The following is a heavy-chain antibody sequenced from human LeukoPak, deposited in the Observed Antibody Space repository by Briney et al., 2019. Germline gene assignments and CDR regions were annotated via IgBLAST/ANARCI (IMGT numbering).Heavy chain of an antibody. V-gene: IGHV4-34*01. CDR1: GGSFRGYY. Sequence: SETLSLTCAVYGGSFRGYYWSWIRQPPGKGLEWIGEINHSGSTNYNPSLKSRVTISVDTSKNQFSLKLSSVTAADTAVYYCARGGRGDYVVSYYYCGMDVWGQGTTVTVSS. D-gene: IGHD4-17*01. CDR2: INHSGST. CDR3: ARGGRGDYVVSYYYCGMDV. J-gene: IGHJ6*02.